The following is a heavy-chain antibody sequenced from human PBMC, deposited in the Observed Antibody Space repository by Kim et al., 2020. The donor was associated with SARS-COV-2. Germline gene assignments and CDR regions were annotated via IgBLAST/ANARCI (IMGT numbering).Heavy chain of an antibody. V-gene: IGHV3-30*02. D-gene: IGHD3-22*01. J-gene: IGHJ2*01. CDR3: AKDGGGVVITSWYFDL. Sequence: SLKGRFTISRDNTNNTLYVQMNSLRAEDTAVYYCAKDGGGVVITSWYFDLWGRGTLVTVSS.